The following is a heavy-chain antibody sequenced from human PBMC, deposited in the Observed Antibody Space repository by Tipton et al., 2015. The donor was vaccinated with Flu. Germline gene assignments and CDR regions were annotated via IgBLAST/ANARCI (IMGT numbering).Heavy chain of an antibody. CDR1: GFTFSTYN. Sequence: SLRLSCAASGFTFSTYNMNWVRQAPGKGLEWVSSITSSTSYIYYADSVKGRFTISRDNAKNSLYLQMNSLRAEDTAVYYCVRDDTIGELRPDAFDIWGQGTMVTVSS. V-gene: IGHV3-21*01. CDR3: VRDDTIGELRPDAFDI. D-gene: IGHD3-10*01. J-gene: IGHJ3*02. CDR2: ITSSTSYI.